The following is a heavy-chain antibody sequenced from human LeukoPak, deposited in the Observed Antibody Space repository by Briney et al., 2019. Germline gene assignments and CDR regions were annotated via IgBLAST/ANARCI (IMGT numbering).Heavy chain of an antibody. CDR2: ISSGGTT. D-gene: IGHD5-12*01. J-gene: IGHJ4*02. Sequence: GGSLRLSCAASGGSTFRRYDLTWVRQAPGKGLEWVSLISSGGTTYYADSVRGRFTISRDISKNTLYLQVNSLKTEDTAVYYCAREDSGYAGYWGQGTLVTVSS. CDR1: GGSTFRRYD. CDR3: AREDSGYAGY. V-gene: IGHV3-23*01.